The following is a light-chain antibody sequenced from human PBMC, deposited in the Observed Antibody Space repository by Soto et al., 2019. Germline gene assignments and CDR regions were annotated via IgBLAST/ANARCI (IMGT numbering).Light chain of an antibody. Sequence: DIQVTQSPPTLSASVGDRVTITCRASQTISTWMAWYQQKPGKAPKLLVYDASTLQSGVASRFSGSGSGTEFTLTISGLQPEDVATYYCLHHNSYPLTFGPGTKVDIK. CDR2: DAS. CDR1: QTISTW. J-gene: IGKJ3*01. CDR3: LHHNSYPLT. V-gene: IGKV1-5*01.